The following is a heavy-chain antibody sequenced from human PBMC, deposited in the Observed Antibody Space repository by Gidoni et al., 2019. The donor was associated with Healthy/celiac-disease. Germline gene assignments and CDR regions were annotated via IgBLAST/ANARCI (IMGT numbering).Heavy chain of an antibody. CDR3: ARGYSNYDYSFDY. J-gene: IGHJ4*02. V-gene: IGHV4-34*01. CDR1: GGSFSGYY. D-gene: IGHD4-4*01. CDR2: INHSGST. Sequence: QVQLQQWGAGLLKPSETLSLTCAVYGGSFSGYYWSWIRQPPGKGLEWIGEINHSGSTNYNPSLKSRVTISVDTSKNQFSLKLSSVTAADTAVYYCARGYSNYDYSFDYWGQGTLVTVSS.